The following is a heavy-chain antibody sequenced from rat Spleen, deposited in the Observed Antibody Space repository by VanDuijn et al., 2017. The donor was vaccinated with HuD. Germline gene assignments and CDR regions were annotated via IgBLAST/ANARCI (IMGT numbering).Heavy chain of an antibody. CDR2: ISSGGSRT. Sequence: LVESGGGLVQPGRSMKLSCAASGFTFSNYYMAWVRHAPTKGLEWVASISSGGSRTFYRESVKGRFTFSRDNAKSTLYLQMDSLRSEDTATYYCATGGSGYGFAYWGQGTLVSVSS. J-gene: IGHJ3*01. CDR3: ATGGSGYGFAY. D-gene: IGHD4-3*01. CDR1: GFTFSNYY. V-gene: IGHV5-25*01.